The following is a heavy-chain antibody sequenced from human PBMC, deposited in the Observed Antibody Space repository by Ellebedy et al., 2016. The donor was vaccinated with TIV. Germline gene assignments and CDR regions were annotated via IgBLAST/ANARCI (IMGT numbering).Heavy chain of an antibody. J-gene: IGHJ3*01. V-gene: IGHV4-31*03. CDR1: GGSISSDNYF. CDR3: TREVIVETTTADAFDL. D-gene: IGHD1-26*01. Sequence: SETLSLXCTVSGGSISSDNYFWGWIRHPPGKVLEWIGFIHCTGSTHYNPSLNSRVTISMDTSKNQFSLRLSSVTAADTAVYYCTREVIVETTTADAFDLWGQGTMVTVSS. CDR2: IHCTGST.